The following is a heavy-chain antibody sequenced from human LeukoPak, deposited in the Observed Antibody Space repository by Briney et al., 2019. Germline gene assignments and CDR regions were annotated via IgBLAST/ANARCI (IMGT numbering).Heavy chain of an antibody. CDR3: ARYYGEDFDY. V-gene: IGHV3-7*03. CDR2: IKQDGSEK. Sequence: PGGSLRLSCAVSGFTFSSYWMSWVRQAPGKGLEWVANIKQDGSEKYYVDSVKGRFTISRDNAKNSLCLQMNSLRAEDTAVYYCARYYGEDFDYWGQGTLVTVSS. J-gene: IGHJ4*02. CDR1: GFTFSSYW. D-gene: IGHD4-17*01.